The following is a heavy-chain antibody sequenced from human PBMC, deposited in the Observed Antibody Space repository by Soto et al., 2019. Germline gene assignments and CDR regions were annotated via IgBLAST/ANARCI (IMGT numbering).Heavy chain of an antibody. CDR2: ISGSGGST. J-gene: IGHJ4*02. V-gene: IGHV3-23*01. Sequence: PGGSLRLSCAASGFTFSSYAMSWVRQAPGKGLEWVSAISGSGGSTYYADSVKGRFTISRDNSKNTLYLQMNSLRAEDTAVYYCAKDHVYYSSGWYYFDYWGQGTLVTVAS. D-gene: IGHD6-19*01. CDR3: AKDHVYYSSGWYYFDY. CDR1: GFTFSSYA.